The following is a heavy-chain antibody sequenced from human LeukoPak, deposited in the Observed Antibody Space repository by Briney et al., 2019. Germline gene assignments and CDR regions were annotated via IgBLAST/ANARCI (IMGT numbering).Heavy chain of an antibody. CDR2: IYYSGSS. V-gene: IGHV4-59*01. Sequence: SETLSLTCTVSGXSISSYYWSWIRQPPGKRLEWIGYIYYSGSSNYNPSLKSRVTISIDTSKIQFSLKLSSVTAADTAMYYCARDPYGSNAFDIWGQGTMVTVSS. CDR1: GXSISSYY. D-gene: IGHD4-17*01. J-gene: IGHJ3*02. CDR3: ARDPYGSNAFDI.